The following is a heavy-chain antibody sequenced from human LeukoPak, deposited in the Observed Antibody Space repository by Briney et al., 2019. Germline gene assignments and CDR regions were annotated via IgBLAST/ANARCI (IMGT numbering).Heavy chain of an antibody. Sequence: SETLSLTCTVSGGSISSYYWSWIRQPAGKGLGWIGRIYTSGSTNYNPSLKSRVTMPVDTSKNQFSLKLSSVTAADTAVYYCARVARIAVAGTTIDWGQGTLVTVSS. CDR2: IYTSGST. V-gene: IGHV4-4*07. J-gene: IGHJ4*02. CDR1: GGSISSYY. D-gene: IGHD6-19*01. CDR3: ARVARIAVAGTTID.